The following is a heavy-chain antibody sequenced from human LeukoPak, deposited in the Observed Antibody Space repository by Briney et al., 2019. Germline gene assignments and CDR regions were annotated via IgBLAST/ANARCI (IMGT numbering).Heavy chain of an antibody. Sequence: ASVKVSCKASGYTFTGYYMHWVGQAPGQGSEWMGRINPNSGRTNYPQKFQCSVTMTGHTSISTAYMELSRLRSDDTAVYYCARLGSCLLPRGYFDYWGQGTLVTVSS. CDR2: INPNSGRT. J-gene: IGHJ4*02. CDR3: ARLGSCLLPRGYFDY. V-gene: IGHV1-2*06. D-gene: IGHD3-22*01. CDR1: GYTFTGYY.